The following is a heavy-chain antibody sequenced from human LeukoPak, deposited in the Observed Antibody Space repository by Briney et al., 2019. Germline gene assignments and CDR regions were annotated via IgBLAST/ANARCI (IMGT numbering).Heavy chain of an antibody. CDR1: GYTFTGYY. J-gene: IGHJ6*03. D-gene: IGHD2-8*02. CDR2: INPNSGGT. Sequence: ASVKVSCKASGYTFTGYYMHWVRQAPGQGLEWMGWINPNSGGTNYAQKFQGRVTMTRDTSISTAHMELSRLRSDDTAVYYCARGWGSSEEYRWLDYYYYYMDVWGKGTTVTVSS. V-gene: IGHV1-2*02. CDR3: ARGWGSSEEYRWLDYYYYYMDV.